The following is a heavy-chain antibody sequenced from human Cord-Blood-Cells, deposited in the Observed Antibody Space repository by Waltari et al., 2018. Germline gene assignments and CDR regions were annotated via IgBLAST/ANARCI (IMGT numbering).Heavy chain of an antibody. V-gene: IGHV2-5*02. J-gene: IGHJ4*02. CDR3: AHTVGIAAAGTPVDY. Sequence: QSTLKESGPTLVKPTQTLTLTCTFSGFSLSTSRVGVGWIRQPPGKALEWLALIYWDDDKRYSPSLKSRLTINKDTSKNQVVLTMTNMDPVDTATYYCAHTVGIAAAGTPVDYWGQGTLVTVSS. D-gene: IGHD6-13*01. CDR2: IYWDDDK. CDR1: GFSLSTSRVG.